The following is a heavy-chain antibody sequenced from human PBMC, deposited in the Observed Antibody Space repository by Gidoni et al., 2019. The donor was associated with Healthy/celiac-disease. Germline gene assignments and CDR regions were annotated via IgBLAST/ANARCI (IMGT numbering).Heavy chain of an antibody. Sequence: QVQLVQSGAEVKKPGASVKVSCKASGYTFTSYGISWVRQAPGQGLEWMGWISAYNGNTNYAQKLQGRVTMTTDTSTSTAYMELRSLRSDDTAVYYCARDRREIMIVVVYDAFDIWGQGTMVTVSS. CDR2: ISAYNGNT. V-gene: IGHV1-18*01. CDR3: ARDRREIMIVVVYDAFDI. J-gene: IGHJ3*02. D-gene: IGHD3-22*01. CDR1: GYTFTSYG.